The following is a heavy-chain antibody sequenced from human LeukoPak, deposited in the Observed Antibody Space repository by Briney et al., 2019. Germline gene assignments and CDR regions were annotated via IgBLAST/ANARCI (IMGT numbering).Heavy chain of an antibody. D-gene: IGHD4-17*01. Sequence: SETLSLTCTVSGYSISSGYYWGWIRQPPGKGLEWIGEINHSGSTNYNPSLKSRVTISVDTSKNQFSLKLSSVTAADTAVYYCAYGDYFDYWGRGTLVTVSS. V-gene: IGHV4-38-2*02. CDR3: AYGDYFDY. CDR2: INHSGST. J-gene: IGHJ4*02. CDR1: GYSISSGYY.